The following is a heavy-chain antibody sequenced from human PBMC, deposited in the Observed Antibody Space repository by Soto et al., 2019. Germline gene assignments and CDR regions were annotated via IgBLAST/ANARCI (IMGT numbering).Heavy chain of an antibody. J-gene: IGHJ6*04. CDR1: GGTFSSYA. D-gene: IGHD4-17*01. CDR3: ARFMFGYGDYDRYYYYGMDV. CDR2: IIPIFGTA. V-gene: IGHV1-69*13. Sequence: ASVKVSCKASGGTFSSYAISWVRQAPGQGLEWMGGIIPIFGTANYAQKFQGRVTITADESTSTAYMELSSLRSEDTAVYYCARFMFGYGDYDRYYYYGMDVWGKGTRVTVSS.